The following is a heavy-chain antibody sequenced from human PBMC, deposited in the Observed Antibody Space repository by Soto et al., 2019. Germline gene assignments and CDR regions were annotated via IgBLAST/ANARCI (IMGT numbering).Heavy chain of an antibody. CDR2: VSKSDYT. J-gene: IGHJ4*02. V-gene: IGHV3-21*01. D-gene: IGHD2-2*01. CDR3: AREDSIIIPAVSDF. CDR1: GFYFNNYG. Sequence: GGSLRLSCAVSGFYFNNYGINWVRQAPGKGLEWVSSVSKSDYTYYSDSVKGRFTISRDNAKNSGSLQMNSLRPEDTAVYYCAREDSIIIPAVSDFWGQGTLVTVSS.